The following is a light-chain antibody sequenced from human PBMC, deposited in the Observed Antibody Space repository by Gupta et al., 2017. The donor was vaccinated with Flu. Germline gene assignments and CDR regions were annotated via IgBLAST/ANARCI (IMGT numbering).Light chain of an antibody. CDR2: EGS. CDR1: QRLLIY. V-gene: IGKV2D-29*01. Sequence: PPSLSGTPGQPATISCKARQRLLIYLDWYLQKPGQPPQLLIYEGSKRGYGVPDRFSGSGSGTDFTLNISRGEAEDVGVYYCKQRIRRPFTFGRGTTVDI. J-gene: IGKJ4*01. CDR3: KQRIRRPFT.